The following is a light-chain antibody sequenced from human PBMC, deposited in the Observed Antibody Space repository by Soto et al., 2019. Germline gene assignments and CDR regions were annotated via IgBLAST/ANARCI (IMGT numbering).Light chain of an antibody. J-gene: IGLJ1*01. V-gene: IGLV1-40*01. Sequence: QSVLRHPRSVSWAPGQRVPISCTGSSANIGAAYNVDWYQQLPGTAPKLLIYGNNNRPSGVPARFSGSKSGTSASLAIAGLQAEDDGDYYCQSYDSSLSGYVFGTGTKVTXL. CDR2: GNN. CDR1: SANIGAAYN. CDR3: QSYDSSLSGYV.